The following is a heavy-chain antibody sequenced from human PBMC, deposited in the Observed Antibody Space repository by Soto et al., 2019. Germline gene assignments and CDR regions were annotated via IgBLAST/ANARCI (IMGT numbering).Heavy chain of an antibody. CDR2: VSYSGKT. V-gene: IGHV4-59*07. Sequence: QVQLQESGPGLVKTSDTLSLTCTVSGGSITPYYWSWIRQPPGEGLEWIGYVSYSGKTGYNPSLKSRVSMSIDTSKNECSLKLTSLTAAYAATYYCARQQYTVVTAFDVWGQGTTVAVSS. CDR1: GGSITPYY. J-gene: IGHJ3*01. D-gene: IGHD2-15*01. CDR3: ARQQYTVVTAFDV.